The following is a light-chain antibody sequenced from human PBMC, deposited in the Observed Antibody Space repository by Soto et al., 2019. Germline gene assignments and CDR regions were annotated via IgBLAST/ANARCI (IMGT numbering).Light chain of an antibody. CDR2: KAT. J-gene: IGKJ2*01. CDR1: QNIGSW. Sequence: DIQMTQSPSTLSASVGDGVTITCRASQNIGSWLAWYQQKPGEAPKLLISKATNLQSGVPSRFSGSGSGTDFSLTISSLQPVYSATYFCQQYNDFQYSFGPGTKLDI. CDR3: QQYNDFQYS. V-gene: IGKV1-5*03.